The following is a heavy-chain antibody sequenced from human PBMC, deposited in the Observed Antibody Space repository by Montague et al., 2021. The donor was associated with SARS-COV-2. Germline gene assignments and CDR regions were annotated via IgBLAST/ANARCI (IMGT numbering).Heavy chain of an antibody. V-gene: IGHV3-53*01. CDR1: GFTVSSNY. Sequence: SLRLSCAASGFTVSSNYMSWVRQAPGKGLEWVSVIYSGGSTYYADSVKGRFTISRDNSKNTLYLQMNSLRAEDTAVYYCAREALPLGSFDYWGQGTLVTVSS. J-gene: IGHJ4*02. D-gene: IGHD1-1*01. CDR2: IYSGGST. CDR3: AREALPLGSFDY.